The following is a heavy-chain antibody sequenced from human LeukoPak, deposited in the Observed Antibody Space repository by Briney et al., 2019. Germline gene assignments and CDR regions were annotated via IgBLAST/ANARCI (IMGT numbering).Heavy chain of an antibody. CDR2: ISYDGSNK. CDR1: GFTFSSYA. V-gene: IGHV3-30*04. D-gene: IGHD2-21*02. J-gene: IGHJ4*02. Sequence: PGGSLRLSCAASGFTFSSYAMHWVRQAPGKGLEWVAVISYDGSNKYYADSVKGRFTISRDNSKNTLYLQMNSLRAEDTAVYYCARDFRIYCGGDCNLFDYWGQGTLVTVSS. CDR3: ARDFRIYCGGDCNLFDY.